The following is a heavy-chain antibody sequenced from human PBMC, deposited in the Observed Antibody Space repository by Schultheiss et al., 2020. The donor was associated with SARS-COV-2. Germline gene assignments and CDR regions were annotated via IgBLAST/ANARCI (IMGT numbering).Heavy chain of an antibody. CDR2: ISATAGTI. J-gene: IGHJ4*02. D-gene: IGHD4-17*01. Sequence: GGSLRLSCAASGFNFNDCAMNWVRQAPGKGLEWVSAISATAGTIYYADSVQGRFTLSRDNSKNTLYLQINSLRAEDTAVYYCARHDYGDYVDYWGQGTLVTVSS. V-gene: IGHV3-23*01. CDR1: GFNFNDCA. CDR3: ARHDYGDYVDY.